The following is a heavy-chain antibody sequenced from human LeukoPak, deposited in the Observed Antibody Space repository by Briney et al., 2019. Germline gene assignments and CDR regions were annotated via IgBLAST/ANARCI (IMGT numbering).Heavy chain of an antibody. J-gene: IGHJ4*02. V-gene: IGHV1-46*01. CDR2: INPISGAT. D-gene: IGHD3-16*02. CDR3: ARLPYRDGVAQDY. CDR1: GYTFTRYY. Sequence: ASVKVSCKTSGYTFTRYYMQWVGQAPGHGLEWMGIINPISGATDYAQKFQGRVTMTRDTSTSTVYMELSSLRSEDTAMYYCARLPYRDGVAQDYWGQGTLVTVSS.